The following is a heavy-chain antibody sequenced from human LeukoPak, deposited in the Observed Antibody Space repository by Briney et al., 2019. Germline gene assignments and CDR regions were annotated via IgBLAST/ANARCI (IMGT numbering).Heavy chain of an antibody. D-gene: IGHD4-11*01. Sequence: PSETLSLTCTVSGGSISGYYWSWIRQPPGKGLEWIGYIYYSGSTNYNPSLKSRVTISVDTSKNQFSLKLSSVTAADTAVYYCARVISRYDYSNYVRWFDPWGQGTLVTVSS. CDR2: IYYSGST. J-gene: IGHJ5*02. CDR3: ARVISRYDYSNYVRWFDP. CDR1: GGSISGYY. V-gene: IGHV4-59*12.